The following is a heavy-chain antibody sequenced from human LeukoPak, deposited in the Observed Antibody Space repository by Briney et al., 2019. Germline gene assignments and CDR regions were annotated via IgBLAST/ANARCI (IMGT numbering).Heavy chain of an antibody. CDR2: ISAYNGYT. D-gene: IGHD3-9*01. Sequence: ASVPVSCMSSVYTFTSYGISWVRQARGQGLDGMGFISAYNGYTHYPQKLQGGVTMTTDTSTSTAYMELRSLRSDDTAVYYCARTGENIRYFDWLWPPDYYYGIDVWGKGTTVTVSS. CDR1: VYTFTSYG. CDR3: ARTGENIRYFDWLWPPDYYYGIDV. V-gene: IGHV1-18*04. J-gene: IGHJ6*04.